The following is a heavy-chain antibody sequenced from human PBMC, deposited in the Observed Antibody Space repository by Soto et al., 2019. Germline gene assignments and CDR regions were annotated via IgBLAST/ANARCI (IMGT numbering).Heavy chain of an antibody. CDR2: ISYDGNSK. CDR3: AKDVSVYSSDWYAPSLEY. CDR1: GFTFSTYV. D-gene: IGHD6-19*01. J-gene: IGHJ4*02. V-gene: IGHV3-30*18. Sequence: QVQLVESGGGVVQPGRSLRLSCAASGFTFSTYVMHWVREATGKGLEWVAVISYDGNSKYYADSVKGRFTISRDNSKNRLYLHMNSLRADDTAVYFCAKDVSVYSSDWYAPSLEYRGQRFHVTVSS.